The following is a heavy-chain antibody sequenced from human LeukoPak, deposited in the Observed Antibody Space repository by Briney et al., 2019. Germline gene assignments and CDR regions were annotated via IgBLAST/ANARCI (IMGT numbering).Heavy chain of an antibody. CDR2: IYSGGST. J-gene: IGHJ4*02. D-gene: IGHD5-24*01. V-gene: IGHV3-53*01. Sequence: GGSLRLSCAASGFTVSSNYMSWVRQAPGKGLEWVSVIYSGGSTYSADSVKGRFTISRDNSKNTLYLQMNSLRAEDTAVYYCARAGDGYNDNFDYWGQGTLVTVSS. CDR3: ARAGDGYNDNFDY. CDR1: GFTVSSNY.